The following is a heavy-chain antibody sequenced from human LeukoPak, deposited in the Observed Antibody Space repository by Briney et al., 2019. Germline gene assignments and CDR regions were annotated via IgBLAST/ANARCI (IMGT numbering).Heavy chain of an antibody. J-gene: IGHJ6*03. D-gene: IGHD6-19*01. V-gene: IGHV3-21*01. CDR2: ISSSSSYI. Sequence: GGSLRLSCAASGFAFNTYSMNWVRQAPGKGLEWVSSISSSSSYIYYADSVKGRFTISRDNAKNSLYLQMNSLRAEDTAVYYCARVPAYSSGWYRSYYYYMDVWGKGTTVTVSS. CDR1: GFAFNTYS. CDR3: ARVPAYSSGWYRSYYYYMDV.